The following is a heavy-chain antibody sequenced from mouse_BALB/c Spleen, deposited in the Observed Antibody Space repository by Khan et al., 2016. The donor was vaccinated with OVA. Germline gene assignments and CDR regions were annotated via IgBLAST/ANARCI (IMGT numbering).Heavy chain of an antibody. CDR3: TRHGYVAWFTY. D-gene: IGHD2-2*01. Sequence: VQLKQSGPELMKPGASVRISCKASGYSFTTYYIHWLMQSHGKSLEWIGYIDPFSGITTYNQKFKGKATLTVDKSSSTAYIHLSNLTSEDSAVYSCTRHGYVAWFTYWGQGTLVTVSA. CDR2: IDPFSGIT. CDR1: GYSFTTYY. V-gene: IGHV1S135*01. J-gene: IGHJ3*01.